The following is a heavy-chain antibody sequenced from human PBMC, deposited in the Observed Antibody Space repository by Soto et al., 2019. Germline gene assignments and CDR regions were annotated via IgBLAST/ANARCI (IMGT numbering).Heavy chain of an antibody. D-gene: IGHD3-3*01. J-gene: IGHJ4*02. CDR3: ASSIFGVVYDGGHFEY. CDR1: GGSLSGYY. Sequence: PSETLSLTCAVYGGSLSGYYWSWIRQPPGKGLEWIGEINHSGSTNYNPSLKSRVTISVDTSKNQFSLKLSSVTAADTAVYYCASSIFGVVYDGGHFEYWGQGTLVNVSS. CDR2: INHSGST. V-gene: IGHV4-34*01.